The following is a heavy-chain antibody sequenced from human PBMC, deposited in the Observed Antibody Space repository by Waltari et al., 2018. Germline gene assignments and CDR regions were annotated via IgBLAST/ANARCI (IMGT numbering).Heavy chain of an antibody. D-gene: IGHD3-3*01. CDR3: ARDRILEWLLSSYYYGMDV. V-gene: IGHV1-2*02. CDR1: GSTFTGSH. J-gene: IGHJ6*02. CDR2: INPNSGGT. Sequence: QVQLVQSGAEVKKPGASVKVPCKASGSTFTGSHITWVRTARGQGLEWMGWINPNSGGTNYAQKFQGRVTMTRDTSISTAYMELSRLRSDDTAVYYCARDRILEWLLSSYYYGMDVWGQGTTVTVSS.